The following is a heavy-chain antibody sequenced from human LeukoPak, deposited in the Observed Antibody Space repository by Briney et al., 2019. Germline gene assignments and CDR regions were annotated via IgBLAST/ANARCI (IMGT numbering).Heavy chain of an antibody. J-gene: IGHJ6*02. Sequence: GRSLRLSCAASGFTFSSYAMHWVRQAPGKGLEWVAVISYDGSNKYYADSVKGRFTISRDNSKNTLYLQMNSLRAEDTAVYYCAGPSGSPWYYGMDVWGQRTTVTVSS. CDR2: ISYDGSNK. V-gene: IGHV3-30-3*01. CDR3: AGPSGSPWYYGMDV. CDR1: GFTFSSYA. D-gene: IGHD1-26*01.